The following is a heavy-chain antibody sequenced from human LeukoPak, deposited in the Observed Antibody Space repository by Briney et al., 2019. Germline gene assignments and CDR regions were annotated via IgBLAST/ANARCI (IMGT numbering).Heavy chain of an antibody. J-gene: IGHJ3*02. Sequence: SVKVSCKASGGTFSDYALNWVRQAPGQGLEWMGGIIPIFDITIYAQKFQGRVTITADKSTSTAYMELSSLRSEDTAVYYCARDSAEQLADAFDIWGQGTMVTVSS. CDR2: IIPIFDIT. CDR1: GGTFSDYA. V-gene: IGHV1-69*10. CDR3: ARDSAEQLADAFDI. D-gene: IGHD6-13*01.